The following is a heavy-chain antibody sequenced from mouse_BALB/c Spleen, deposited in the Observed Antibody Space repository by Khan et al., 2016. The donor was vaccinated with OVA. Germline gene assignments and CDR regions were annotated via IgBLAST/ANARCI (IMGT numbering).Heavy chain of an antibody. CDR1: GYTFTTYW. CDR2: VNPTSGYT. J-gene: IGHJ2*01. CDR3: TRDRIDY. V-gene: IGHV1-7*01. Sequence: QVQLKESGAELVKPGASVKMSCKASGYTFTTYWMHWVKQRPGQGLEWIGYVNPTSGYTDYNEKFKDRATLSADKSSSTAYMQLSSLTSEDSAVYYGTRDRIDYWGQGTTLTVSS.